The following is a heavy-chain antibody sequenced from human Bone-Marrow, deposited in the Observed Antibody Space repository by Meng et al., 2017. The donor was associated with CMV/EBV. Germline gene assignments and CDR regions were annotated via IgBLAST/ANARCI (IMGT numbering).Heavy chain of an antibody. V-gene: IGHV4-61*01. Sequence: SETLSLTCTVSGGSVSSGSYYWSWIRQPPGKGLEWIGYIYYSGSTNYNPSLKSRVTISVDTSKNQFSLKLSSVTAADTAVYYCARTNNRFEYSSSGAGMDVWGQGTTVTVSS. CDR2: IYYSGST. CDR1: GGSVSSGSYY. J-gene: IGHJ6*02. D-gene: IGHD6-6*01. CDR3: ARTNNRFEYSSSGAGMDV.